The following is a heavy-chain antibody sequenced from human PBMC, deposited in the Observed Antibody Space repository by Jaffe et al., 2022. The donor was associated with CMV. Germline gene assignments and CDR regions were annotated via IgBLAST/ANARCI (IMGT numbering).Heavy chain of an antibody. D-gene: IGHD1-1*01. CDR3: ARDLGTTGVGKEY. J-gene: IGHJ4*02. CDR1: GYTFTGYY. Sequence: QVHLVQSGAEVKKPGASVQVSCKTSGYTFTGYYIHWVRQAPGQGLEWMGWINPENGGTYLAQKFHDRVTLTRDTSISTAYMELSGLRSDDSAVYYCARDLGTTGVGKEYWGQGTLVTVST. V-gene: IGHV1-2*02. CDR2: INPENGGT.